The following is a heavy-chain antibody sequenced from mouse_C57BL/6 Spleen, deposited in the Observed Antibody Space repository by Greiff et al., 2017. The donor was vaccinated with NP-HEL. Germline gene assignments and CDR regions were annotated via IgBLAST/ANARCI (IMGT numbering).Heavy chain of an antibody. CDR3: ARDDGYYECGFDV. V-gene: IGHV1-55*01. CDR1: GYTFTSYW. D-gene: IGHD2-3*01. J-gene: IGHJ1*03. CDR2: IYPGSGST. Sequence: QVQLQQSGAELVKPGASVKMSCKASGYTFTSYWITWVKQRPGQGLEWIGDIYPGSGSTNYNEKFKSKATLTVDTSSSTAYMQLSSLTSEDSAVYYCARDDGYYECGFDVWGTGTTVTVSS.